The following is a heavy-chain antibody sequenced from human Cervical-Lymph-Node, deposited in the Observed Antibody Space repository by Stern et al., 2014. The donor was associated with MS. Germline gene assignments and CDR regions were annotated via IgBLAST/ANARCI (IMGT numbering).Heavy chain of an antibody. J-gene: IGHJ4*02. V-gene: IGHV1-3*04. D-gene: IGHD3-22*01. CDR1: GYTFTSHI. CDR2: INIGKGNT. Sequence: QVQLMQSGAEVKKPGASVNVSCKASGYTFTSHIIHWVRQAPGQRLEWLGWINIGKGNTEYSQKFQGRVTITRDTSASTAYMELSSLKSEDTAVYYCTRRKFYDSSSFDYWGQGTLVTVSS. CDR3: TRRKFYDSSSFDY.